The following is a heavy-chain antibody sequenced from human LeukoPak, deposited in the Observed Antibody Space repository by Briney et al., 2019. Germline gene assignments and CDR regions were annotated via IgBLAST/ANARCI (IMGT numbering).Heavy chain of an antibody. J-gene: IGHJ3*02. V-gene: IGHV4-59*12. Sequence: SETLSLTCTVSGGSISSYYWSWIRQPPGKGLEWIGYIYYSGSTNYNPSLKSRVTISVDTSKNQFSLKLSSMTAADTAVYYCARVFRPDDAFDIWGQGTMVTVSS. D-gene: IGHD1-14*01. CDR3: ARVFRPDDAFDI. CDR1: GGSISSYY. CDR2: IYYSGST.